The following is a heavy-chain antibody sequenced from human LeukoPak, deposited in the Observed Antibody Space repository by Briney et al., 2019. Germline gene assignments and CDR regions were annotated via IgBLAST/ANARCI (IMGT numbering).Heavy chain of an antibody. V-gene: IGHV1-69*02. Sequence: GASVKVSCKASGGTFSSYTISWVRQAPGQGLEWMGRIIPIRGIANYAQKFQGRVTITGDKSTRTAYMELSSLRSEDTAVYYCALLHDYGGNSFDYWGQGTLVTVSS. CDR3: ALLHDYGGNSFDY. D-gene: IGHD4-23*01. CDR1: GGTFSSYT. CDR2: IIPIRGIA. J-gene: IGHJ4*02.